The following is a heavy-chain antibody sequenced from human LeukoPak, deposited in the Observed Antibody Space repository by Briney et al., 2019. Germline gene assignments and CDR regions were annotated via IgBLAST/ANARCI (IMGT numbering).Heavy chain of an antibody. D-gene: IGHD6-13*01. J-gene: IGHJ4*02. CDR1: GFTFSRYA. Sequence: GRSLRLSCTASGFTFSRYAMHWVRQAPGKGLKWVAVISYDGSNTYYADSVKGRFIISRDNHKNMLYLQMNSLTVEDTAVYYCARGGYGSSWHPHDYWGQGTLVTVSS. CDR3: ARGGYGSSWHPHDY. CDR2: ISYDGSNT. V-gene: IGHV3-30*01.